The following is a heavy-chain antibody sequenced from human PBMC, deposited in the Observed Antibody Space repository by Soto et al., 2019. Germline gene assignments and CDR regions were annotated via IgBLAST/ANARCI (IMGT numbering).Heavy chain of an antibody. J-gene: IGHJ6*03. CDR1: GGSISSGGYY. CDR2: IYYSGST. Sequence: PSETLSLTCTASGGSISSGGYYWSWIRQHPGKGLEWIGYIYYSGSTYYNPSLKSRVTISVDTSKNQFSLKLSSVTAADTAVYYSARGVVVVPAAKYYLDVWGKGTTVTFSS. CDR3: ARGVVVVPAAKYYLDV. V-gene: IGHV4-31*03. D-gene: IGHD2-2*01.